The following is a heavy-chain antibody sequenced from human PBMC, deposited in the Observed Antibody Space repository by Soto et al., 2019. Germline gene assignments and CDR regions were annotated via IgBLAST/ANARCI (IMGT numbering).Heavy chain of an antibody. V-gene: IGHV4-39*01. Sequence: SETLSLTCTVSGGSISSSSYYWGWIRQPPGKGLEWIGSIYYSGSTYYNPSLKSRVTISVDTSKNQFSLKLSSVTAADTAVYYCAILEGLDYWGQGTLITVAA. J-gene: IGHJ4*02. CDR3: AILEGLDY. CDR1: GGSISSSSYY. CDR2: IYYSGST. D-gene: IGHD1-1*01.